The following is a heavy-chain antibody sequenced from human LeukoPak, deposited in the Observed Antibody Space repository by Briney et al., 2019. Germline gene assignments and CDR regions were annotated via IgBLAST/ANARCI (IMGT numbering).Heavy chain of an antibody. CDR2: IKSKTDGGTT. J-gene: IGHJ4*02. Sequence: GGSVRLSCAASGFTFNNAWMSWVRQAPGKGLEWVGRIKSKTDGGTTDYAAPVKGRFTISRDDSNNTLYLQMNSLKTEDTALYYCTRDRSYGYWGQGTMVTVSS. CDR1: GFTFNNAW. D-gene: IGHD3-10*01. V-gene: IGHV3-15*01. CDR3: TRDRSYGY.